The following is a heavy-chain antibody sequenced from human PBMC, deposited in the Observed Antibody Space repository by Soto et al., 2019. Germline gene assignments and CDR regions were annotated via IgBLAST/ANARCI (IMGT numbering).Heavy chain of an antibody. CDR2: MNPNTCNS. J-gene: IGHJ4*02. D-gene: IGHD1-1*01. CDR1: GYTFTSYD. CDR3: ARRAETNGWNGFGADKYYFDF. V-gene: IGHV1-8*01. Sequence: QVQLVQSGAEVRKPGASVKVSCDASGYTFTSYDIYWVRQATGQGLEWMGWMNPNTCNSGYAQKFQGRVTMTSDTSISTAHMELSSLRSEDTAVYYCARRAETNGWNGFGADKYYFDFWGQGTLVTVSS.